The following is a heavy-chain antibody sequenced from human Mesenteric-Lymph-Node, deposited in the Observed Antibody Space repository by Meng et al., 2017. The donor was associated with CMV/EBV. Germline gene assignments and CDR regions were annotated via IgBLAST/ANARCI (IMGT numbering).Heavy chain of an antibody. J-gene: IGHJ4*02. CDR3: ARDCSGGSCYFDN. D-gene: IGHD2-15*01. CDR2: INHSGST. V-gene: IGHV4-34*01. CDR1: GGSFSGYY. Sequence: SETLSLTCAVYGGSFSGYYWSWIRQPPGKGLEWIGEINHSGSTNYNPSLKSRVTISVDTSKNHFSLKLNSVTAADTTVYYCARDCSGGSCYFDNWGQGTLVTVSS.